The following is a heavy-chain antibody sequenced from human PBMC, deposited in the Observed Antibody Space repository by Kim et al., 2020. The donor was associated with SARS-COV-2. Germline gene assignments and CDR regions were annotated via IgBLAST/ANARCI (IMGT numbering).Heavy chain of an antibody. CDR2: INAGNGNT. D-gene: IGHD3-22*01. V-gene: IGHV1-3*01. Sequence: ASVKVSCKASGYTFTSYAMHWVRQAPGQRLEWMGWINAGNGNTKYSQKFQGRVTITRDTSTSTAYMELSSLRSEDTAVYYCARTDTMIVVGAIDYWGQGTLVTVSS. J-gene: IGHJ4*02. CDR3: ARTDTMIVVGAIDY. CDR1: GYTFTSYA.